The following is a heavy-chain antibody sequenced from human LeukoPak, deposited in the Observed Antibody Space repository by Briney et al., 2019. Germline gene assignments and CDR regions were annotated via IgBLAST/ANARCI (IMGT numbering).Heavy chain of an antibody. D-gene: IGHD3-10*01. V-gene: IGHV1-2*02. CDR1: GYTFTGYY. J-gene: IGHJ4*02. Sequence: ASVKVSCKASGYTFTGYYMHWVRQAPGQGLEWMGWINPNSGGTNYAQKFQGRVTMTRDTSISTAYMELSRLRSDDTAVYYCARDDPGFAVRGVIGYWGQGTLVTVSS. CDR2: INPNSGGT. CDR3: ARDDPGFAVRGVIGY.